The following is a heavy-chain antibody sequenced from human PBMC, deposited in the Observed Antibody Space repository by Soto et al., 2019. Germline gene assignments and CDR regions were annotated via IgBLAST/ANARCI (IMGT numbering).Heavy chain of an antibody. V-gene: IGHV3-23*01. J-gene: IGHJ4*01. CDR1: GFIFSTCA. CDR2: IGGGGGDT. Sequence: LRLSCAASGFIFSTCAMSWVRQAPGKGLEWVSGIGGGGGDTFYADSVKGRFTISRDNSKNTLYLQMNSLRSEDTAVYYCAKEGPERRTNFDYGGQGSLVTVSS. D-gene: IGHD1-1*01. CDR3: AKEGPERRTNFDY.